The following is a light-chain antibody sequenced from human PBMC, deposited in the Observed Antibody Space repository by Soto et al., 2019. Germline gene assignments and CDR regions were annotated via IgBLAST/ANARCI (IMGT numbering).Light chain of an antibody. Sequence: QSALTQPASVSGSPGQSITISCIGTSSDVGGSKYVSRYQQHPGKAPKLMIYEVNNRPSGVSSRFSGSKSGNTASLTISGLQAEDETDYYCCSFTTSSTYVFGTGTKLTVL. CDR3: CSFTTSSTYV. CDR2: EVN. V-gene: IGLV2-14*01. J-gene: IGLJ1*01. CDR1: SSDVGGSKY.